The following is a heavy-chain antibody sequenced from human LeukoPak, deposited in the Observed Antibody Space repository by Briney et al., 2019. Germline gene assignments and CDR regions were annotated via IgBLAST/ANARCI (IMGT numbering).Heavy chain of an antibody. Sequence: GGSLRLSCAASGFTFSSYSVNWVRQAPGKGLEWVSSISSSSSYIYYADSVKGRFTISRDNAKNSLYLQMNSLRAEDTAVYYCARDFTMKVVYDAFDIWGQGTMVTVSS. V-gene: IGHV3-21*01. CDR2: ISSSSSYI. CDR3: ARDFTMKVVYDAFDI. J-gene: IGHJ3*02. D-gene: IGHD2-8*02. CDR1: GFTFSSYS.